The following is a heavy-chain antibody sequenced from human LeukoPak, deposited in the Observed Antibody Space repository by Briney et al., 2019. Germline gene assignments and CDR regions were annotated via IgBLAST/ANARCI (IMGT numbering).Heavy chain of an antibody. CDR3: ARAGSADFWSGYWSLTSLSYGMDV. Sequence: SQTLSLTCTVSGGSIRSGDYSWNWIRQHPGKGLEWIGYIYYSGSTNYNPSLKSRVTISVDTSKNQFSLKLSSVTAADTAVYYCARAGSADFWSGYWSLTSLSYGMDVWGQGTTVTVSS. V-gene: IGHV4-31*03. CDR2: IYYSGST. CDR1: GGSIRSGDYS. D-gene: IGHD3-3*01. J-gene: IGHJ6*02.